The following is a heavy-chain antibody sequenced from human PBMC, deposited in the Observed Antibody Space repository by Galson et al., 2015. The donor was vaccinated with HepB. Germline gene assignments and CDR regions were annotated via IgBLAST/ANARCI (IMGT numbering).Heavy chain of an antibody. CDR3: AREQDTAMAPPLDY. CDR1: GFTFSSYA. Sequence: SLRLSCAASGFTFSSYAMHWVRQAPGKGLEWVAVISYDGSNKYYADSVKGRFTISRDNSKNTLYLQMNSLRAEDTAVYYCAREQDTAMAPPLDYWGQGTLVTVSS. CDR2: ISYDGSNK. D-gene: IGHD5-18*01. J-gene: IGHJ4*02. V-gene: IGHV3-30*04.